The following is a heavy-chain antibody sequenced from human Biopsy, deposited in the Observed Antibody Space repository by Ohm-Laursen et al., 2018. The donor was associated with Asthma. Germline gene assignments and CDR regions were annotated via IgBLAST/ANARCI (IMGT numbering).Heavy chain of an antibody. V-gene: IGHV3-74*01. CDR1: GFTFSSYW. Sequence: SLRLSCAASGFTFSSYWMHWVRQAPGKGLVWVSRINSDGSSTSYADPVKGRFTISRDNAKKTLYLQMNSLRAEDTAVYYCARVAYGDLTCFDPWGQGTLVTVSS. CDR2: INSDGSST. J-gene: IGHJ5*02. CDR3: ARVAYGDLTCFDP. D-gene: IGHD4-17*01.